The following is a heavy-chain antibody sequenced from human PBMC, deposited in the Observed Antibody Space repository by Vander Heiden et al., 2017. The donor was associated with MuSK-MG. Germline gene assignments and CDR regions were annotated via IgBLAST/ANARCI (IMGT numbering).Heavy chain of an antibody. D-gene: IGHD3-22*01. J-gene: IGHJ4*02. CDR3: AKVSDADDSAFAFDS. CDR2: TYYRSKWNN. V-gene: IGHV6-1*01. Sequence: QVQLQQSGPGLVKPSQTLSLTCAISVGSVSSTPAAWNWIRQSTSRGLEWLGRTYYRSKWNNDYAESVKSRITVNSDTSKNNITMQLNSVTTDETAVYYCAKVSDADDSAFAFDSWGQGTLVTVSS. CDR1: VGSVSSTPAA.